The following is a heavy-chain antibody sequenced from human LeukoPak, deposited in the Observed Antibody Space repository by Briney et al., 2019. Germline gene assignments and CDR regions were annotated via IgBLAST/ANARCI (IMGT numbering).Heavy chain of an antibody. J-gene: IGHJ4*02. CDR3: ARGAWPVAYYDSSGYLHYFDY. CDR2: INTYNGNT. D-gene: IGHD3-22*01. V-gene: IGHV1-18*01. Sequence: GASVKVSCKVSGYTFTSFGMSWVRQAPGQGLEWMGWINTYNGNTNYAQKFQGRVTMTRDTSTSTVYMELSSLRSEDTAVYYCARGAWPVAYYDSSGYLHYFDYWGQGTLVTVSS. CDR1: GYTFTSFG.